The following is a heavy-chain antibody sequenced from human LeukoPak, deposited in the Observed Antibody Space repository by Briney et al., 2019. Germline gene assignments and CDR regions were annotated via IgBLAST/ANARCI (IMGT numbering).Heavy chain of an antibody. D-gene: IGHD3-10*01. V-gene: IGHV4-39*07. CDR1: GGSISSSSYY. Sequence: PSETLSLTCTVSGGSISSSSYYWGWIRQPPGKGLEWIGSIYYSGSTNYNPSLKSRVTISVDTSKNQFSLKLSSVTAADTAVYYCARCGVRGARIRSWFDPWGQGTLVTVSS. CDR3: ARCGVRGARIRSWFDP. CDR2: IYYSGST. J-gene: IGHJ5*02.